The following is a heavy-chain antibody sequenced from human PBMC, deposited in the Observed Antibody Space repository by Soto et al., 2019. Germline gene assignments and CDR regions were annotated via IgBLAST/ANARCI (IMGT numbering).Heavy chain of an antibody. Sequence: GASVKVSCKASGYTFTSYGISWVRQAPGQGLEWMGWISGYNGNTNYAQKLQGRVTMTTDTSTSTAYMELRSLRSDDTAVYYCSREIAAAGLSDYYYGMDVWGQGTLVTVSS. CDR2: ISGYNGNT. D-gene: IGHD6-13*01. V-gene: IGHV1-18*01. CDR1: GYTFTSYG. J-gene: IGHJ6*02. CDR3: SREIAAAGLSDYYYGMDV.